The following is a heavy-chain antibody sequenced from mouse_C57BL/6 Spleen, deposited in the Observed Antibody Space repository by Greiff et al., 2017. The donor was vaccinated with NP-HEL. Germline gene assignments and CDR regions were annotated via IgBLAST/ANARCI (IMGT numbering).Heavy chain of an antibody. Sequence: QVQLQQSGAELVRPGTSVKMSCKASGYTFTNYWIGWAKQRPGHGLEWIGDIYPGGGYTNYNEKFKGKATLTADKSSSTAYMQFSSLTSEDSAIYYCARSYYYDSRAPYFDYWGQGTTLTVSS. J-gene: IGHJ2*01. V-gene: IGHV1-63*01. CDR2: IYPGGGYT. CDR1: GYTFTNYW. CDR3: ARSYYYDSRAPYFDY. D-gene: IGHD1-1*01.